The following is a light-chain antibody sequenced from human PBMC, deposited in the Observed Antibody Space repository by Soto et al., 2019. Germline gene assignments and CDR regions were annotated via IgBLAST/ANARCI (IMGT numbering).Light chain of an antibody. CDR3: SSCASSNTHV. V-gene: IGLV2-14*01. CDR1: SSDVGGYNY. Sequence: QSALTQPAYVSGSPGQSITISCTGTSSDVGGYNYVSWYQQHPGKAPKLMIYEVSNRPSGVSNRFSGSKSGNTASLTISGLQAEDEADYYCSSCASSNTHVFGTGTKVTV. CDR2: EVS. J-gene: IGLJ1*01.